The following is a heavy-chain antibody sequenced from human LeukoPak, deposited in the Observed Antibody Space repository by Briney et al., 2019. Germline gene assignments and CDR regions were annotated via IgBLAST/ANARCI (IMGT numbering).Heavy chain of an antibody. Sequence: ASVKVSCKASGYTFTSHGISWVRQAPGQGLEWMGWVSTYNGNTNYVPKYQGRVTMTTDTSTSTAYMELRSLRSDDTAVYYCARAQPGYSGYDFVYWGQGTLVTVSS. CDR1: GYTFTSHG. J-gene: IGHJ4*02. D-gene: IGHD5-12*01. V-gene: IGHV1-18*04. CDR2: VSTYNGNT. CDR3: ARAQPGYSGYDFVY.